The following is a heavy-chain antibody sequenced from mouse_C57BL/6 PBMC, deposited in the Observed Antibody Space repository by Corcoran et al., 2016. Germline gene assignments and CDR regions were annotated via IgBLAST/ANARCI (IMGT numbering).Heavy chain of an antibody. D-gene: IGHD2-3*01. CDR1: GYTFTTYG. CDR3: ARIRVYDGYYDAMDY. Sequence: QIQLVQSGPELKKPGETVKISCKASGYTFTTYGMSWVKQAPGKGLKWMGWINTYSGVPTYADDFKGRFAFSLETSASTAYLQINNLKNEDTATYFCARIRVYDGYYDAMDYWGQGTSVTVSS. CDR2: INTYSGVP. V-gene: IGHV9-3*01. J-gene: IGHJ4*01.